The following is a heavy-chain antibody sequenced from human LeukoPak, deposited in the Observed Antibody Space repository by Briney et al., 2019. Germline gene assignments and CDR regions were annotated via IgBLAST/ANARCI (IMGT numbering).Heavy chain of an antibody. CDR3: ARDYEIY. CDR2: ISSSSSYI. J-gene: IGHJ4*02. D-gene: IGHD5-12*01. Sequence: GGSLRLSCAASGFTFSSYSMNWVRQAPGKGLEWVSSISSSSSYIYYGDSVKGRFTISRDNTKDSLYLQMNSLRAEDTAVYYCARDYEIYWGQGTLVTVSS. V-gene: IGHV3-21*01. CDR1: GFTFSSYS.